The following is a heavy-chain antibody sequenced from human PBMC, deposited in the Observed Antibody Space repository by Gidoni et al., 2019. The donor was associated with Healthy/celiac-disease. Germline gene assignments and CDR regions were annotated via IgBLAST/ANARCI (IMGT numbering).Heavy chain of an antibody. D-gene: IGHD3-10*01. CDR1: GFTFSSYS. CDR2: ISSRSSYI. V-gene: IGHV3-21*01. Sequence: EVQLVESGGGLVKPGGSLRLCCAASGFTFSSYSMNWVRQAPGKGLEWVSSISSRSSYIYYADSVKGRFTISRDNAKNSLYLQMNSLRAEDTAVYYCAPFYPMGFDYWGQGTLVTVSS. J-gene: IGHJ4*02. CDR3: APFYPMGFDY.